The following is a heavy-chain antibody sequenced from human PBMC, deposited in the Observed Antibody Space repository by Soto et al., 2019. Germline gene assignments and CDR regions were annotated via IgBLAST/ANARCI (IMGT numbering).Heavy chain of an antibody. CDR1: GGYFTSDDYY. Sequence: SEPLSLTCSVSGGYFTSDDYYWGWIRKPPGEGLEWLGSMYYTGSFHYNPSLKGRVAISVDTSKSRFSLRLTSVTAADTAVYYCVRTYSSGWYPSYYFD. CDR2: MYYTGSF. D-gene: IGHD6-19*01. V-gene: IGHV4-39*01. CDR3: VRTYSSGWYPSYYFD. J-gene: IGHJ4*01.